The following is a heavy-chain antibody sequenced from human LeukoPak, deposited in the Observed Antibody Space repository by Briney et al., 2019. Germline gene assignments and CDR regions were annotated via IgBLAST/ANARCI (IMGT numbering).Heavy chain of an antibody. J-gene: IGHJ4*02. CDR2: IYSGGST. V-gene: IGHV3-66*02. Sequence: GGSLRLSCAASGFTVSSNDMSWVRQAPGKGLEWVSVIYSGGSTYYADSVKGRFTISRDNSKNTLYLQMNSLRAEDTAVYYCASYSSGYYVIDYWGQGTLVTVSS. CDR1: GFTVSSND. CDR3: ASYSSGYYVIDY. D-gene: IGHD3-22*01.